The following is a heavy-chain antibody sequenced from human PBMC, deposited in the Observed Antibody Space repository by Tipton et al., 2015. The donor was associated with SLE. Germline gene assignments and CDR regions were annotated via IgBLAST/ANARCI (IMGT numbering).Heavy chain of an antibody. J-gene: IGHJ5*02. V-gene: IGHV4-59*08. Sequence: TLSLTCTVSRGSISTYYWSWIRQPPGKGLEWIGYVHYTGVTDQNPSLRSRITLSLDTPENQFSLKLSSVTAADTAIYYCARMYGDSRTNWFDAWGQGTLVTVSS. CDR3: ARMYGDSRTNWFDA. CDR2: VHYTGVT. CDR1: RGSISTYY. D-gene: IGHD4-17*01.